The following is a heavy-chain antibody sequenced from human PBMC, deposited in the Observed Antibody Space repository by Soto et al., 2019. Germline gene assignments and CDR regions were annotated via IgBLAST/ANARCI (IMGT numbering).Heavy chain of an antibody. D-gene: IGHD3-10*01. J-gene: IGHJ4*02. CDR2: ISYDGSNK. CDR3: PRSGERVWFGELLLPYFDY. Sequence: GGSLRLSCAASGFTFSSYAMHWVRQAPGKGLEWVAVISYDGSNKYYADSVKGRFTISRDNSKNTLYLQMNSLRAEDTAVYYCPRSGERVWFGELLLPYFDYRGQGTLVTVSS. CDR1: GFTFSSYA. V-gene: IGHV3-30-3*01.